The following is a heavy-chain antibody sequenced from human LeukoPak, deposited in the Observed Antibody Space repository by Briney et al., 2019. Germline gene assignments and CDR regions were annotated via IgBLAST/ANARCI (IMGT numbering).Heavy chain of an antibody. D-gene: IGHD6-19*01. Sequence: SETLSLTCAVYGGSFSGYYWSWIRQPPGKGXXXXXXXXHSGSTNYNPSLKSRVTISVDTSKNQFSLKLSSVTAADTAVYYCARETLRRSRLGIAVAHDYWGQGTLVTVSS. CDR2: XXHSGST. J-gene: IGHJ4*02. CDR3: ARETLRRSRLGIAVAHDY. V-gene: IGHV4-34*01. CDR1: GGSFSGYY.